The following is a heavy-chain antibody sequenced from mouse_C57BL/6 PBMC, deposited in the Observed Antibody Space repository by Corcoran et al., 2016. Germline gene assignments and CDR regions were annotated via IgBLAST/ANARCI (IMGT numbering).Heavy chain of an antibody. Sequence: QVQLQQSGAELVKPGASVKISCKASGYAFSSYWMNWVKQRPGKGLEWIGQIYPGDGDTNYNGKFKGKATLTADKSSSTAYMQLSSLTSEDSAVYFCARETIYYGNYGYFDVWGTGTTVTVSS. J-gene: IGHJ1*03. CDR2: IYPGDGDT. D-gene: IGHD2-1*01. V-gene: IGHV1-80*01. CDR1: GYAFSSYW. CDR3: ARETIYYGNYGYFDV.